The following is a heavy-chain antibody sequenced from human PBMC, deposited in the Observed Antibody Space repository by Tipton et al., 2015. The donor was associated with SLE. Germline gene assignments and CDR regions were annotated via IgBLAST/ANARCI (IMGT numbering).Heavy chain of an antibody. CDR3: ATERYGVFDF. J-gene: IGHJ4*02. D-gene: IGHD4-17*01. CDR1: GVTVSSKY. CDR2: LYIGGDT. V-gene: IGHV3-66*01. Sequence: SLRLSCAASGVTVSSKYMSWVRQAPGKGLEWVSNLYIGGDTYYADSVKGRFTISSDNSKNTLNLQMDSLRAEDTAVYYCATERYGVFDFWGQGALVTVSS.